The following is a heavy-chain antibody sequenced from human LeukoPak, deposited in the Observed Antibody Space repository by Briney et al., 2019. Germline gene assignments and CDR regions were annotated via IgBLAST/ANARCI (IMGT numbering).Heavy chain of an antibody. V-gene: IGHV4-34*01. Sequence: SETLSLTCAVYGGSFSGYYWSWIRQPPGKGLEWIGEINHSGSTNYNPSLKSRVTISVDTSKNQFSLKLSSVTAADTAVYYCARGRRDGYKRPNWFDPWGQGTLVTVSS. CDR2: INHSGST. CDR3: ARGRRDGYKRPNWFDP. J-gene: IGHJ5*02. D-gene: IGHD5-24*01. CDR1: GGSFSGYY.